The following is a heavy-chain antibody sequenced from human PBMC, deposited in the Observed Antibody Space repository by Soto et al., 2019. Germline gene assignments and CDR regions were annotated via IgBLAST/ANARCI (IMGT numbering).Heavy chain of an antibody. CDR2: LYYGRSA. CDR3: ALRSMAVVPEY. CDR1: GDSISSYY. Sequence: QVQLQESGPGLVKPSETLSLTCAVSGDSISSYYCMWIRQPPWKGLESIGYLYYGRSANYNPSLSSRVTLSVDTSTNQCSLTLSSLTAADTAVYYCALRSMAVVPEYWGQGTLVTVSS. D-gene: IGHD3-22*01. V-gene: IGHV4-59*01. J-gene: IGHJ4*02.